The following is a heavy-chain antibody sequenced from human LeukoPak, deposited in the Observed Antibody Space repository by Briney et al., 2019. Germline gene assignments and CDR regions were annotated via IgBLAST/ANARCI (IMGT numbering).Heavy chain of an antibody. J-gene: IGHJ6*04. V-gene: IGHV4-4*02. CDR1: GGSTSSSNW. D-gene: IGHD3-9*01. CDR3: ARDRYDILTGWALYGMDV. CDR2: IYHSGST. Sequence: SGTLSLTCAVSGGSTSSSNWRSWVRQPPGKGLEWIGEIYHSGSTNYNPSLKSRVTISIDKSKNQFSLKLSSVTAADTAVYYCARDRYDILTGWALYGMDVWGKGTTVTVSS.